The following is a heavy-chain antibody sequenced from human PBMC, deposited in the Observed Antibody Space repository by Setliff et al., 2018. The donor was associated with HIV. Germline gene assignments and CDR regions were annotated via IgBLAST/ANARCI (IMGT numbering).Heavy chain of an antibody. CDR1: GFTFSSYA. D-gene: IGHD6-6*01. Sequence: LRLSCAASGFTFSSYAMSWVRQAPGKGLEWVSAISGSGGSTYYADSVKGRFTISRDNSKNTLYLQMNSLRAEDTAVYYCAKDRSSSSVSWFDPWGQGTLVTVSS. V-gene: IGHV3-23*01. J-gene: IGHJ5*02. CDR2: ISGSGGST. CDR3: AKDRSSSSVSWFDP.